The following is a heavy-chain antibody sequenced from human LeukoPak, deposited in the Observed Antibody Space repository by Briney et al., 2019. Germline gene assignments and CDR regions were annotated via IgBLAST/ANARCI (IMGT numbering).Heavy chain of an antibody. CDR1: GYTFTSYA. CDR3: ARDGADIVVVPATSWFDP. CDR2: INTNTGNP. V-gene: IGHV7-4-1*02. D-gene: IGHD2-2*01. J-gene: IGHJ5*02. Sequence: ASVNVSCKASGYTFTSYAMNWVRQAPGQGLEWMGWINTNTGNPTYAQGFTGRFVFSLDTSVSTAYLQISSLKAEDTAVYYCARDGADIVVVPATSWFDPWGQGTLVTVSS.